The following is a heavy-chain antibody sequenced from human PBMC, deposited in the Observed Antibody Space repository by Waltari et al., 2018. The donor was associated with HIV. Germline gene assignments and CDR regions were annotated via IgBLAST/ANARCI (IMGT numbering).Heavy chain of an antibody. CDR1: GCEFRQHA. D-gene: IGHD3-10*01. Sequence: DVYLVESGGGVVTTGGSIRLTSEAAGCEFRQHALNWVSQSPMRGLEWVASIRRGNNEKNYLDSVRGRFVISRDNSESSVYLQMDSLREEDTATYFCVRDDPGYGPIDFWGQGTLVTV. CDR2: IRRGNNEK. CDR3: VRDDPGYGPIDF. J-gene: IGHJ4*02. V-gene: IGHV3-21*04.